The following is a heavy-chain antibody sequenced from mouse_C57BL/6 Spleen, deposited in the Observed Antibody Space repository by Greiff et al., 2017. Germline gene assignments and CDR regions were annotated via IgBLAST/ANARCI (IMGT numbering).Heavy chain of an antibody. CDR1: GYTFTSYW. Sequence: QVQLQQPGAELVMPGASVKLSCKASGYTFTSYWMPWVKQRPGQGLEWIGEIDPSDSYTNYNQKFKGKSTLTVDKSSSTAYMQLSRLTSEDSAVYYCARVTTVGDAMDYWGQGTSVTVSS. D-gene: IGHD1-1*01. CDR3: ARVTTVGDAMDY. V-gene: IGHV1-69*01. J-gene: IGHJ4*01. CDR2: IDPSDSYT.